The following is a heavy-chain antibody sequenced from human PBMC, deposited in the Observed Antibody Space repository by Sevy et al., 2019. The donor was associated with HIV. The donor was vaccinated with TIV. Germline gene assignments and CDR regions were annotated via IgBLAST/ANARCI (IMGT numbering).Heavy chain of an antibody. CDR3: ARDLGWVLKYFDL. V-gene: IGHV3-7*01. J-gene: IGHJ2*01. CDR1: GFTFSSYW. D-gene: IGHD3-16*01. CDR2: IKQDGSEK. Sequence: GGSLRLSCAASGFTFSSYWMTWVRQAPGKGLEWVANIKQDGSEKFYVDSVKGRLIISRDNAKNSLYLQMNSLRAEDTAVYYCARDLGWVLKYFDLWGRGTLVTVSS.